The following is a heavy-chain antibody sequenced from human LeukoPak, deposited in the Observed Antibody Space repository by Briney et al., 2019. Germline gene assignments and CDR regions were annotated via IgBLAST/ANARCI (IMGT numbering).Heavy chain of an antibody. J-gene: IGHJ5*02. CDR3: AKDGIAAAGTPFDP. CDR2: ISYDGSNK. V-gene: IGHV3-30*18. D-gene: IGHD6-13*01. Sequence: GGSLRLSCAASGFTFSSFGMHWVRQAPGKGLEWVAVISYDGSNKYYADSVKGRFTISRDNSKNTLYLQMNSLRAEDTAVYYCAKDGIAAAGTPFDPWGQGTLVTVSS. CDR1: GFTFSSFG.